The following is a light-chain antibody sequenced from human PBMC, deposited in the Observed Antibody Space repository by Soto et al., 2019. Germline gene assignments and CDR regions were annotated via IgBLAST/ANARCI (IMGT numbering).Light chain of an antibody. CDR2: DAS. CDR1: QSISNW. CDR3: QQYNSYSAT. J-gene: IGKJ4*01. Sequence: DIPMTQSPSTLSASVGHRVTITCRASQSISNWLAWDQQKPGKAPKLLIYDASSLESGVPSRFSGSGSGTEFTLTISSLQPDDFAAYYCQQYNSYSATFGGGTRVEIK. V-gene: IGKV1-5*01.